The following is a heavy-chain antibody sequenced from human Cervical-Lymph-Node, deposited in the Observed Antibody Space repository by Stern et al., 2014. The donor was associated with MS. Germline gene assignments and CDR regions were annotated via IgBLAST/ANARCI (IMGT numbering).Heavy chain of an antibody. CDR1: GGSISSGGYY. V-gene: IGHV4-31*03. CDR2: IYYSGST. CDR3: ARGQWLDQNLDY. Sequence: QLQLQESGPGLVKPSQTLSLTCTVSGGSISSGGYYWSWIRQHPGKGLEWIGYIYYSGSTYYNPSLKSRVTISVDTSKNQFSLKLSSVTAADTAVYYCARGQWLDQNLDYWGQGTLVTVSS. J-gene: IGHJ4*02. D-gene: IGHD6-19*01.